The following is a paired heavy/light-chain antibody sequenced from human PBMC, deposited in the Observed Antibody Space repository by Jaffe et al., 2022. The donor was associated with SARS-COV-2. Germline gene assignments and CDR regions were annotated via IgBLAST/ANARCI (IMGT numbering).Light chain of an antibody. CDR2: WAS. V-gene: IGKV4-1*01. Sequence: DIVMTQSPDSLAVSLGERATINCKSSQSVLYSSNNKNYLAWYQQKPGQPPKLLIYWASTRESGVPDRFSGSGSGTDFTLTISSLQAEDVAVYYCQQYYTTPFTFGPGTKVDIK. CDR1: QSVLYSSNNKNY. J-gene: IGKJ3*01. CDR3: QQYYTTPFT.
Heavy chain of an antibody. CDR2: ISYDGNNK. D-gene: IGHD3-22*01. J-gene: IGHJ4*02. CDR3: ARVSDYDSSGYYLPFDY. CDR1: GFTFSTCS. Sequence: QVQLVESGGGVVQPGRSLRLSCAASGFTFSTCSMHWVRQAPGKGLEWVAVISYDGNNKYYADSVKGRFTISRDNSKNTLYLQMNSLRAEDTAVYYCARVSDYDSSGYYLPFDYWGQGTLVTVSS. V-gene: IGHV3-30*04.